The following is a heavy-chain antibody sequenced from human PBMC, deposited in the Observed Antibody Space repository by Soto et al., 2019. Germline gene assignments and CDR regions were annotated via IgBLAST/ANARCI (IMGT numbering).Heavy chain of an antibody. CDR3: ARGSMDVVATSAFDY. V-gene: IGHV1-69*01. J-gene: IGHJ4*02. CDR2: IIPIIGTA. CDR1: GGTFNNYA. Sequence: QVQLVQSGAEVKKPGSSVKVSCKASGGTFNNYAISWVRQAPGQGLEWMGGIIPIIGTADYAHKFQGRLAISADESTGTTFMQLSSLRSEDTALYYCARGSMDVVATSAFDYRGQGTLVTVSS. D-gene: IGHD5-12*01.